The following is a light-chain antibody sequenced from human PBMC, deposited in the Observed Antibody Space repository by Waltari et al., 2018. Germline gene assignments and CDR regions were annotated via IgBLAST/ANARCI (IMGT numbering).Light chain of an antibody. CDR3: QQRSNWPPMYT. J-gene: IGKJ2*01. V-gene: IGKV3-11*01. Sequence: EIVLTQSPATLSLSPGERATLSCRASQSVSSYLAWYQQKPGQAPRLLIYAASNRTTGIPARFSGSGCGTDFTLTISSRGPEDFAVYDCQQRSNWPPMYTFGQGTKLEIK. CDR2: AAS. CDR1: QSVSSY.